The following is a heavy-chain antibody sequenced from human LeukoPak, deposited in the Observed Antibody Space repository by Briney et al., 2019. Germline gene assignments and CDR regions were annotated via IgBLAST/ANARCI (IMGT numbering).Heavy chain of an antibody. V-gene: IGHV1-46*01. J-gene: IGHJ4*02. D-gene: IGHD3-3*01. CDR3: ARDPPPYYDFPDY. CDR2: INPSGGST. CDR1: GYTFTGYY. Sequence: ASVKVSCKASGYTFTGYYMHWVRQAPGQGLEWMGIINPSGGSTSYAQKFQGRVTMTRDTSTSTVYVELSSLRSEDTAVYYCARDPPPYYDFPDYWGQGTLVTVSS.